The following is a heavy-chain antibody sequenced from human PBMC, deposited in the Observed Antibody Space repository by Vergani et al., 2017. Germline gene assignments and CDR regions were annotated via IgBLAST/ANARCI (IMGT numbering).Heavy chain of an antibody. CDR1: GFTFSSYA. V-gene: IGHV3-23*01. J-gene: IGHJ4*02. CDR3: AKDPSLRFLEWLLYFDY. D-gene: IGHD3-3*01. CDR2: ISGSGGST. Sequence: EVQLLESGGGLVQPGGSLRLSCAASGFTFSSYAMSWVRQAPGKGLEWVSAISGSGGSTYYADSVKGRFTISRDNSKNTLYLQMNSLRAEDTAVYYCAKDPSLRFLEWLLYFDYWGQGTLVTVSS.